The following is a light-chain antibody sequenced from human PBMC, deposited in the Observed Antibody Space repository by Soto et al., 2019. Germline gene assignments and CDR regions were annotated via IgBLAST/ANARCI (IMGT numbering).Light chain of an antibody. CDR3: QHYNNWPPWT. J-gene: IGKJ1*01. CDR1: QSVSSN. V-gene: IGKV3-15*01. Sequence: EIVMTQSPATLSVSPGERATLSCRASQSVSSNLAWYQQKPGQAPRLLIYGASTRATGIPARFSGSGSGTDLTLTISSLQSEDFAVRYCQHYNNWPPWTFGQGTRVEIK. CDR2: GAS.